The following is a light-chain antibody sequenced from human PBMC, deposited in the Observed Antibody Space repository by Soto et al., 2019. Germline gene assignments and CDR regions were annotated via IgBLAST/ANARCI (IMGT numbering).Light chain of an antibody. CDR1: SSNIGAGYD. V-gene: IGLV1-40*01. J-gene: IGLJ1*01. Sequence: QSVLTQPPSVSGAPGQRVTISCTGSSSNIGAGYDVHWYQHLSGTAPKLLIYGNTNRPSGVPDRFSGSRSGTSASLAITGLQTEDEGDYYCQSYDSSLSGPYVFGTGTKVTVL. CDR2: GNT. CDR3: QSYDSSLSGPYV.